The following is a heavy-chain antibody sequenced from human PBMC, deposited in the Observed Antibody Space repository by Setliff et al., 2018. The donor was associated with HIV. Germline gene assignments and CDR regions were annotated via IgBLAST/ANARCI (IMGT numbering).Heavy chain of an antibody. CDR1: GGSNSSGNYY. CDR2: IYTSGST. CDR3: ARFVFGSGYYFDY. J-gene: IGHJ4*02. V-gene: IGHV4-61*02. D-gene: IGHD3-22*01. Sequence: PSETLSLTCTVSGGSNSSGNYYWSWIRQPAGKGLEWIGRIYTSGSTNYNPSLKSRVTISVDTSKNQFSLKLSSVTAADTAVYYCARFVFGSGYYFDYWGQGTLVTVSS.